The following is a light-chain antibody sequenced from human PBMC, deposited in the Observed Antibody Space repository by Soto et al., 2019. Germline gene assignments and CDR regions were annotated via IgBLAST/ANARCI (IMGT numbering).Light chain of an antibody. J-gene: IGKJ5*01. Sequence: EIVLTQSPGTLSLSPGARATLSCRASQSVSSYLAWYQQKPGQAPRLLIYGASNRATGIPGRFSGSGSGTDFTLTISSLEPEDFAVYYCQQRSNRPPTFGQGTRLEIK. CDR3: QQRSNRPPT. CDR2: GAS. CDR1: QSVSSY. V-gene: IGKV3-11*01.